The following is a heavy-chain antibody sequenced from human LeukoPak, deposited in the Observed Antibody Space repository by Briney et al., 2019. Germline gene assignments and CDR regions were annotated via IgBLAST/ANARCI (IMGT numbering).Heavy chain of an antibody. CDR3: ASYLYWWSDLGY. V-gene: IGHV3-11*04. CDR1: GFTFSDYY. J-gene: IGHJ4*02. Sequence: PGGSLRLSCAASGFTFSDYYMSWIRQAPGKGLEWVSYISSSGSTIYYADSVKGRFIISRDNAKNSLYLQMNSLRVEDTAVYYRASYLYWWSDLGYWGQGTLDTVSS. CDR2: ISSSGSTI. D-gene: IGHD2-8*02.